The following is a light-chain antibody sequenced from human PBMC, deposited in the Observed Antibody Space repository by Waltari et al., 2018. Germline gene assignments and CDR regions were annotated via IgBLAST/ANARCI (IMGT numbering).Light chain of an antibody. Sequence: DIQLTQSPFSLSAFVGDRVPITCQASHDIDTYLNWYQQKAGKAPKLLIYDASSLESGVPSRFSGSGSGTEFTLTISSLQPDDFATYYCQQYNSYSPVTFGQGTKLEIK. CDR2: DAS. CDR1: HDIDTY. V-gene: IGKV1-5*01. CDR3: QQYNSYSPVT. J-gene: IGKJ2*01.